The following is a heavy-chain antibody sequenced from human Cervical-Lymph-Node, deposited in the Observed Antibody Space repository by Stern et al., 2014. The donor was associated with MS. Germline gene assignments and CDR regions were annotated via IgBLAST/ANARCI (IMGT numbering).Heavy chain of an antibody. V-gene: IGHV3-30*03. J-gene: IGHJ6*02. CDR1: GFTFSSYG. D-gene: IGHD2/OR15-2a*01. CDR3: ARPRRPYFFRGNHHYYGMDV. Sequence: VQLVQSGGGVVKPGRSLRLSCAASGFTFSSYGMHWVRQAPGQGLEWVTLISFDGSNENYADSVKGRSTISRDNSKNTVYLQMNSLRPEDTAVYYCARPRRPYFFRGNHHYYGMDVWGQGTRVSVSS. CDR2: ISFDGSNE.